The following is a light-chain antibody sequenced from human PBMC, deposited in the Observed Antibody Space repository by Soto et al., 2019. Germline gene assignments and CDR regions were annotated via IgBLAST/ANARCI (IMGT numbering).Light chain of an antibody. CDR3: QQRSSWPPT. CDR1: QSVTIY. CDR2: DVS. V-gene: IGKV3-11*01. Sequence: EVVLTQSPATLSLSPGEGATLSCRASQSVTIYLAWYQEKSGQAPRLLIYDVSKRATGIPARFSGSGSRTDFNLNIASLEPEDSAICFCQQRSSWPPTFGQGTRLEIK. J-gene: IGKJ5*01.